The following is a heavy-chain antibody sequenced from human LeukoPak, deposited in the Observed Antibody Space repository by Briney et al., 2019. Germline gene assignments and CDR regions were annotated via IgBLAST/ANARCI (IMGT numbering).Heavy chain of an antibody. D-gene: IGHD5-18*01. J-gene: IGHJ4*02. CDR3: ASRGYSYGYGDY. Sequence: SVKVSFKASGGTFSIYAISWVRQAPGQGLEWTGGIIPIFGTANYAQKFQGRVTITADESTSTAYMELSSLRSEDTAVYYCASRGYSYGYGDYWGQGTLVTVSS. CDR2: IIPIFGTA. CDR1: GGTFSIYA. V-gene: IGHV1-69*13.